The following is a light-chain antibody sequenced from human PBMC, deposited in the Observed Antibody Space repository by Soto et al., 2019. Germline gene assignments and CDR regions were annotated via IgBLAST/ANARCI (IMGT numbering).Light chain of an antibody. CDR2: DVS. Sequence: QSALTQPASVSGSPGQSITISCTGTSSDVGGYNYVSWYQQHPGNAPKLMIYDVSNRPSGVSNRFSGSKSGNTASLTISGLQAEDEADYYCCSYTSSSTPVVFGGGTQLTVL. CDR1: SSDVGGYNY. J-gene: IGLJ2*01. CDR3: CSYTSSSTPVV. V-gene: IGLV2-14*03.